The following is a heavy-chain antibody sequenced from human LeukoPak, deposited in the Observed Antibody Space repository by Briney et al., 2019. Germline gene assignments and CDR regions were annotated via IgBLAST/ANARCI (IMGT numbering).Heavy chain of an antibody. CDR2: IRSSDSTI. V-gene: IGHV3-11*01. D-gene: IGHD3-22*01. J-gene: IGHJ4*02. CDR1: GFTFSDYY. CDR3: ARVYPAFYYDSSGHMFFDY. Sequence: KPGGSPRLSCAASGFTFSDYYMSWIRQAPGKGLEWVSYIRSSDSTIYYADSVKGRFTISRDNAKNSLYLQMNSLRAEDTAVYYCARVYPAFYYDSSGHMFFDYWGQGTLVTVSS.